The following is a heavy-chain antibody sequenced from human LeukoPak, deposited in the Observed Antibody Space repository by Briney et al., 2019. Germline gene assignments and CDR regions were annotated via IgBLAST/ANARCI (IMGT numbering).Heavy chain of an antibody. D-gene: IGHD1-1*01. J-gene: IGHJ5*02. CDR2: MNPNSGNT. CDR1: GYTFTSYD. V-gene: IGHV1-8*01. Sequence: ASVKVSCKASGYTFTSYDINWVRQATGQGLEWMGWMNPNSGNTGYAQKFQGRVTMTRNTSISTDYMELSSPRSEDTAVYYCARELTAGWFDPWGQGTLVTVSS. CDR3: ARELTAGWFDP.